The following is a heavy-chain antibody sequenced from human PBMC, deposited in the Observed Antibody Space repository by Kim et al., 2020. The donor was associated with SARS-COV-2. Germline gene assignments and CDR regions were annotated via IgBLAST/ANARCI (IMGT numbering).Heavy chain of an antibody. CDR3: AHRVRYSSSWYGSWFDP. V-gene: IGHV2-5*02. CDR2: IYWDDDK. J-gene: IGHJ5*02. CDR1: GFSLSTSGVG. D-gene: IGHD6-13*01. Sequence: SGPTLVNPTQTLTLTCTFSGFSLSTSGVGVGWIRQPPGKALEWLALIYWDDDKRYSPSLKSRLTITKDTSKNQVVLTMTNMDPVDTATYYCAHRVRYSSSWYGSWFDPWGQGTLVSVSS.